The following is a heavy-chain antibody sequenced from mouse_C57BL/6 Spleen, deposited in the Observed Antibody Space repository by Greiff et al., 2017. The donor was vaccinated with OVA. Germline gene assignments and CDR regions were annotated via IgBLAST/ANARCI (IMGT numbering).Heavy chain of an antibody. CDR1: GYTFTDYE. CDR3: TRAGGSSPWFAY. Sequence: VKLVESGAELVRPGASVTLSCKASGYTFTDYEMHWVKQTPVHGLEWIGAIDPETGGTAYNQKFKGKAILTADKSSITAYMELRSLTSEDSAVYYCTRAGGSSPWFAYWGQGTLVTVSA. D-gene: IGHD1-1*01. V-gene: IGHV1-15*01. CDR2: IDPETGGT. J-gene: IGHJ3*01.